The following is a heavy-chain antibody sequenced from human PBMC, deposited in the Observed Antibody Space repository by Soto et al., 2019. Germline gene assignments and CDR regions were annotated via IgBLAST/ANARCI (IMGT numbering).Heavy chain of an antibody. V-gene: IGHV4-39*01. J-gene: IGHJ5*02. D-gene: IGHD1-26*01. CDR1: GGSVSSSGYY. CDR3: AGSRGSYRWFDP. CDR2: IYYTGST. Sequence: PEETLSLTCTVSGGSVSSSGYYWGWIRQSPGKGLEWIGSIYYTGSTYYNPSLKSRIIISVDTSKNQFSLKMRLMTAADTAVYYGAGSRGSYRWFDPWGQGTLVTVSS.